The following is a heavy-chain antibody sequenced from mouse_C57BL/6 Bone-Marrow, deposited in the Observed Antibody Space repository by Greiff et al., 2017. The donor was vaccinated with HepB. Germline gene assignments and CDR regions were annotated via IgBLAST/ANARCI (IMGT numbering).Heavy chain of an antibody. CDR3: ARGGPTIVATWYFDV. Sequence: EVHLVESGGGLVKPGGSLKLSCAASGFTFSSYAMSWVRQTPEKRLEWVATISDGGSYTYYPDNVKGRLTISRDNAKNNLYLQMSHLKSEDTAMYYCARGGPTIVATWYFDVWGTGTTVTVSS. CDR2: ISDGGSYT. J-gene: IGHJ1*03. CDR1: GFTFSSYA. D-gene: IGHD2-5*01. V-gene: IGHV5-4*01.